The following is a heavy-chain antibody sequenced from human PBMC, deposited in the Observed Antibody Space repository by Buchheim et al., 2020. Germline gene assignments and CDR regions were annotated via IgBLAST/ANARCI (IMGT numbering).Heavy chain of an antibody. CDR2: ISGSGGST. Sequence: EVQLLESGGGLVQPGGSLRLSCAASGFTFSSYAMSWVRQAPGKGLERFSAISGSGGSTYYADSVKGRFTISRDNSKNTLYLQMNSLRAEDTAVYYCAKGNNIQLSHFYGMDVWGQGTT. CDR1: GFTFSSYA. D-gene: IGHD5-18*01. CDR3: AKGNNIQLSHFYGMDV. J-gene: IGHJ6*02. V-gene: IGHV3-23*01.